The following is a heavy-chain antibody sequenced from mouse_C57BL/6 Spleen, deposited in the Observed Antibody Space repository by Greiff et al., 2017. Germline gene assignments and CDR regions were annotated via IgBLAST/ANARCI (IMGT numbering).Heavy chain of an antibody. CDR2: IYPGDGDT. V-gene: IGHV1-82*01. D-gene: IGHD1-1*01. CDR1: GYAFSSSW. CDR3: ARGNYYGSSYSYYFDY. J-gene: IGHJ2*01. Sequence: QVQLKQSGPELVKPGASVKLSCKASGYAFSSSWMNWVKQRPGKGLEWIGRIYPGDGDTNYNGQFKGKATLTADKSSSTAYMQLSSLTSEDSAVYFCARGNYYGSSYSYYFDYWGQGTTLTVSS.